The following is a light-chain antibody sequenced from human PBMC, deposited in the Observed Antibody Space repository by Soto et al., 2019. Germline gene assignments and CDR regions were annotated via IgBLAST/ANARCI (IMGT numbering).Light chain of an antibody. CDR2: GNS. J-gene: IGLJ3*02. V-gene: IGLV1-40*01. CDR1: SSKIGAGYD. CDR3: QSYDSSLSGSV. Sequence: QSALTQPPSVSGAAGHRVTISCTGSSSKIGAGYDVHWYQQLPGTAPKLLIYGNSNRPSGVPDRFSGSKSGTSASLAITGLQAEDEADYYCQSYDSSLSGSVFGGGTKLTVL.